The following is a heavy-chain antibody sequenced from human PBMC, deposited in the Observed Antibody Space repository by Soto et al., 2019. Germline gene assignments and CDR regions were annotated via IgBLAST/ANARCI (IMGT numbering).Heavy chain of an antibody. V-gene: IGHV4-59*08. CDR3: ARGRHWFGP. J-gene: IGHJ5*02. Sequence: QVQLQESGPGLVKPSETLSLTCTVSGISITSSYWNWFRQSPGKGLEWIGQISDRGDINYNPPLESRVAISTATSKNQVSLTLTAVKAADTAVYFSARGRHWFGPWGQGTLVTVSS. CDR2: ISDRGDI. CDR1: GISITSSY.